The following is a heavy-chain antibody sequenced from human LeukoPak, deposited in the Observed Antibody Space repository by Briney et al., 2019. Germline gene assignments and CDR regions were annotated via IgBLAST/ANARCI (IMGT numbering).Heavy chain of an antibody. CDR1: GFAFTNYA. V-gene: IGHV3-30*04. D-gene: IGHD4-17*01. CDR2: ISYDGSNK. CDR3: ARGDYGDSNFDY. Sequence: GGSLRLSCAASGFAFTNYAMHWVRQAPGKGLEWVAVISYDGSNKYYADSVKGRFTISRDNSKNTLYLQMNSLRAEDTAVYYCARGDYGDSNFDYWGQGTLVTVSS. J-gene: IGHJ4*02.